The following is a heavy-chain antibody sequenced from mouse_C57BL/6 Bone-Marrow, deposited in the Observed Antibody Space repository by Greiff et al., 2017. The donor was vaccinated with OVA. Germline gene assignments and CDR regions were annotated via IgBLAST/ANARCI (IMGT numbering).Heavy chain of an antibody. CDR2: IHPNRGST. Sequence: QVQLQQPGAELVKPGASVKLSCKASGYTFTSYWMHWVKQRPGQGLEWIGMIHPNRGSTNYNEKFKSKATLTVDKSSSTAYMQLSSLTSEDSAVYYCANYYGSSYFDYWGQGTTLTVSS. CDR3: ANYYGSSYFDY. V-gene: IGHV1-64*01. CDR1: GYTFTSYW. J-gene: IGHJ2*01. D-gene: IGHD1-1*01.